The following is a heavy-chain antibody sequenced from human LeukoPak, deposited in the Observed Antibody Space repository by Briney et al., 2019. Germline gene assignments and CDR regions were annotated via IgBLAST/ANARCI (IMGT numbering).Heavy chain of an antibody. V-gene: IGHV3-23*01. Sequence: PGGSLRLSCAASGFTFRDYVISWVRQAPGKGLEWVSSISPTGDSTYYAGSVRGRFTLSRDNSKNTVYFQMNSLRAEDTAIYYCAQDWPSAVTTTPGFWGQGTMVIVSS. D-gene: IGHD4-17*01. J-gene: IGHJ3*01. CDR2: ISPTGDST. CDR1: GFTFRDYV. CDR3: AQDWPSAVTTTPGF.